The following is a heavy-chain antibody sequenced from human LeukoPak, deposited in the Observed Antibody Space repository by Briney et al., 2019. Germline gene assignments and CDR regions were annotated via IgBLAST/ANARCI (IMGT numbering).Heavy chain of an antibody. V-gene: IGHV3-7*01. CDR3: ASPKGSGTYLADY. CDR2: IKKDGSEK. CDR1: GFTFNIYS. J-gene: IGHJ4*02. Sequence: GGSLRLSCAASGFTFNIYSMSWVRQAPGKGLEWVANIKKDGSEKNYVDSVKGRFTISRDNAKNSLYLQMNSLRAEDTAVYYCASPKGSGTYLADYWGQGTLVTVSS. D-gene: IGHD3-10*01.